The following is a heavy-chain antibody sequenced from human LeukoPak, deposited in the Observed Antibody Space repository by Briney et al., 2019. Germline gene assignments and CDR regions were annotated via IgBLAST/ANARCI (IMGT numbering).Heavy chain of an antibody. Sequence: PGRSLRLSSAAAGFTFSSYGMHWVRQAPGKGLEWVAVIWYDGSNKYYADSVKGRFTISRDNSKNTLYLQMNSLRAEDTAVYYCAKGGDIVVVVAATRFDYWGQGTLVTVSS. D-gene: IGHD2-15*01. V-gene: IGHV3-33*06. CDR3: AKGGDIVVVVAATRFDY. CDR2: IWYDGSNK. CDR1: GFTFSSYG. J-gene: IGHJ4*02.